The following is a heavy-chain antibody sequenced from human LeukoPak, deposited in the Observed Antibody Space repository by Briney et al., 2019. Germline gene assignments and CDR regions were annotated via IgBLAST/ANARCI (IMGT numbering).Heavy chain of an antibody. D-gene: IGHD2-21*02. CDR3: ARGGCPRSGDCYLYFHL. CDR1: GGSICSYT. CDR2: FYGSGTT. Sequence: SQTLSLTRTVSGGSICSYTWSWIRQAPGKGLEWIGDFYGSGTTDYNPSLKSRVTISADTSQNQVSLQLRSVTAADTAVYYCARGGCPRSGDCYLYFHLWGQGTLVTVSS. J-gene: IGHJ1*01. V-gene: IGHV4-59*01.